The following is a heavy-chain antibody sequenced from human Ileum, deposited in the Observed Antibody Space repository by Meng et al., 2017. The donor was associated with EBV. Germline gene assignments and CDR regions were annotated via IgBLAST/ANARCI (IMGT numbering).Heavy chain of an antibody. CDR2: IYYSGRT. CDR1: GGPINSSSYY. V-gene: IGHV4-39*01. Sequence: HLQLQEAGPGLVKPSETLSPTCTVSGGPINSSSYYWGWIRQPPGKGLEWIGSIYYSGRTYYNPSLKSRVTISVDTSKNQFSLKLSSVTAADTAVYYCARPIAAAGWFDPWGQGTLVTVSS. J-gene: IGHJ5*02. D-gene: IGHD6-13*01. CDR3: ARPIAAAGWFDP.